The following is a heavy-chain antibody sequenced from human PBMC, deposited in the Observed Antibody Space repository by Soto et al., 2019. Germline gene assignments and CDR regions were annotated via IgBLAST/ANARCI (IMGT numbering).Heavy chain of an antibody. J-gene: IGHJ4*02. V-gene: IGHV4-31*03. D-gene: IGHD7-27*01. CDR3: ARFLSAGDLRVGYYFDY. Sequence: QVQLQESGPGLVKPSQTLSLTCTVSGGSISSGGYYWSWIRQHPGKGREWIGYIYYSGSTYYNPSLKSRVTISVDTSKNQFSLKLSSVTAADTAVYYCARFLSAGDLRVGYYFDYWGQGTLVTVSS. CDR1: GGSISSGGYY. CDR2: IYYSGST.